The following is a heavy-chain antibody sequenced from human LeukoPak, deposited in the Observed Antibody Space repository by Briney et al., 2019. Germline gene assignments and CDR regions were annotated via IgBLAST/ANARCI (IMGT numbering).Heavy chain of an antibody. V-gene: IGHV1-69*05. CDR1: PGTFSSYA. CDR3: ARDSRLTYPAMGSVLFDY. CDR2: VIPIFGTA. Sequence: AVKVSCKASPGTFSSYAIIWVLQAPRRGLEGMGGVIPIFGTAKYAQKFQGRVTITTDESTNTAYMELSRLRPEDTAVYYCARDSRLTYPAMGSVLFDYWGQGTLVTVSS. D-gene: IGHD5-18*01. J-gene: IGHJ4*02.